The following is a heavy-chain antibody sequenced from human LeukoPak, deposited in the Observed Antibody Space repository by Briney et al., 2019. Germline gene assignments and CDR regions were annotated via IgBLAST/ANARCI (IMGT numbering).Heavy chain of an antibody. CDR3: ARSDVLRFLEWSLDAFDI. V-gene: IGHV1-2*06. CDR2: INPNSGGT. J-gene: IGHJ3*02. CDR1: GYTFTGYY. Sequence: ASVKVSCKASGYTFTGYYMHWVRQAPGQGLEWMGRINPNSGGTNYAQKFQGRVTMTRDTSISTAYMELSRLRSDDTAVYYCARSDVLRFLEWSLDAFDIWGQGTMVTVSS. D-gene: IGHD3-3*01.